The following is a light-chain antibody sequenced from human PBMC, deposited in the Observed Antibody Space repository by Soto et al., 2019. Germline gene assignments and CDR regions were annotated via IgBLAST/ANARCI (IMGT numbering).Light chain of an antibody. CDR3: QQYDSYSRT. CDR1: QSISSL. Sequence: DIQMTQSPSTLSASVGDRVTITCRASQSISSLLAWYQHKPGKAPKLLIYDASSLESGVPSRFSGSGSGTEFTLTISSLQPDDFATYYCQQYDSYSRTFGQGTKVEIK. V-gene: IGKV1-5*01. CDR2: DAS. J-gene: IGKJ1*01.